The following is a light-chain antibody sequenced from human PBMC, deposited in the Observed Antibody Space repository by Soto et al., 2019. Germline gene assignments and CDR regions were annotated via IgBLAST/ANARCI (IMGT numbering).Light chain of an antibody. Sequence: EIVLTQSPATLSLSRGERATLSCRASQSVSSYLAWYQQKPGQAPRLLIYDASNRATGIPARFSGSGSGTDFTLTISSLEPEDFAVYYCQQRSNWPPAVSFGQGTKVEIK. CDR1: QSVSSY. CDR2: DAS. J-gene: IGKJ1*01. CDR3: QQRSNWPPAVS. V-gene: IGKV3-11*01.